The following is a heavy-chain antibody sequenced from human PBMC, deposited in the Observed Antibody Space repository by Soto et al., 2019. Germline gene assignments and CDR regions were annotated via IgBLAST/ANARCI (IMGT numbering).Heavy chain of an antibody. D-gene: IGHD6-19*01. CDR1: GYTFTSYY. V-gene: IGHV1-46*01. Sequence: ASVKVSCKASGYTFTSYYMHWVRQAPGQGLEWMGIINPSGGSTSYAQKFQGRVTMTRDTSTSTVYMELSSLRSEDTAVYYCASIAVAGNYYYYYGMDVWGQGTTVTVSS. CDR2: INPSGGST. J-gene: IGHJ6*02. CDR3: ASIAVAGNYYYYYGMDV.